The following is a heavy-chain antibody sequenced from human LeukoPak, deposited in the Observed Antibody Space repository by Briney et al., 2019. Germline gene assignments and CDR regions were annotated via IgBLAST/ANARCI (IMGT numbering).Heavy chain of an antibody. CDR2: ISGSGGST. CDR1: GFTFSSYA. Sequence: GGSLRLSCAASGFTFSSYAMSWVRQAPGKGLEWVSAISGSGGSTYYADSVKGRFTISRDNSKNTLYLQMNSLRAEDTAVYYCAKDFGRFVIVVVTAFDYWGQGTLVTVSS. J-gene: IGHJ4*02. V-gene: IGHV3-23*01. CDR3: AKDFGRFVIVVVTAFDY. D-gene: IGHD2-21*02.